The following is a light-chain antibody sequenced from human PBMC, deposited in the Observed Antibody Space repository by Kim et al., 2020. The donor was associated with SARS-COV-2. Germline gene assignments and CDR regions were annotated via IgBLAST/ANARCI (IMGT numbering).Light chain of an antibody. CDR2: DTS. J-gene: IGKJ5*01. CDR1: QDIRNY. CDR3: QQYNTVPRT. Sequence: ASVGDRVTITCQASQDIRNYLDWYQQRPGKAPKGLIYDTSNLETGVPSRFSGSRSGTDFTLTISSLQPEDIATYYCQQYNTVPRTFGQGTRLEIK. V-gene: IGKV1-33*01.